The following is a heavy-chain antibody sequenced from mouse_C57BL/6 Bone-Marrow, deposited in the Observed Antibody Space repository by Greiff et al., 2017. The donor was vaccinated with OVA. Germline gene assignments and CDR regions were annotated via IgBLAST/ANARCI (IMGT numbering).Heavy chain of an antibody. CDR3: ARSGRLGAWLAY. CDR1: GYTFTSYW. V-gene: IGHV1-55*01. Sequence: QVQLQQPGAELVKPGASVTMSCKASGYTFTSYWITWVKRRPGQGLEWIGDLYPVMGSTNYNEKFKSKATLTVDTSSSTAYMQLSSLTSEDSAVYYCARSGRLGAWLAYWGQGTLVTVSA. CDR2: LYPVMGST. J-gene: IGHJ3*01. D-gene: IGHD2-4*01.